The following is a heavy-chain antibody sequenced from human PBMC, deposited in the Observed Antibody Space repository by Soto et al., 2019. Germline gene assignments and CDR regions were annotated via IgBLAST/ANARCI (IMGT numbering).Heavy chain of an antibody. CDR3: ARGGVGYCSSTSCYGGDYYYYYYMDV. CDR1: GYTFTSYG. J-gene: IGHJ6*03. CDR2: ISAYNGNT. V-gene: IGHV1-18*01. D-gene: IGHD2-2*01. Sequence: QVQLVQSGAEVKKPGASVKVSCKASGYTFTSYGISWVRQAPGQGLEWMGWISAYNGNTNYAQKLQGRVTMTTDTSTSTAYMELRSLRYDDTAVYYCARGGVGYCSSTSCYGGDYYYYYYMDVWGKGTTVTVSS.